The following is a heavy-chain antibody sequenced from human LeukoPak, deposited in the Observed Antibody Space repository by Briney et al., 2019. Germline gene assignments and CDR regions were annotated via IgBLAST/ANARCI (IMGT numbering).Heavy chain of an antibody. Sequence: ASVKVSCKASGYTITDYHIHWVRQAPGQGLEWMGGFDPEDGETIYAQKFQGRVTMTEDTSTDTAYMELSSLRSEDTAVYYCATLLWFGGIYYYGMDVWGQGTTDTVSS. CDR1: GYTITDYH. CDR2: FDPEDGET. V-gene: IGHV1-24*01. J-gene: IGHJ6*02. CDR3: ATLLWFGGIYYYGMDV. D-gene: IGHD3-10*01.